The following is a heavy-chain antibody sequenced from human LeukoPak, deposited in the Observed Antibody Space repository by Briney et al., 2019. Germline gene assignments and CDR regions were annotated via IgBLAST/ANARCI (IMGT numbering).Heavy chain of an antibody. CDR3: ARDHGSSWYGADY. D-gene: IGHD6-13*01. Sequence: SETMSLTCTVSGGSISSYYWSWIRQPPGNGLEWIGYIYYSGSTNYNPSLKSRVTISVDTSKNQFSLKLSSVTAADTAVYYCARDHGSSWYGADYWGQGTLVTVSS. V-gene: IGHV4-59*01. CDR2: IYYSGST. CDR1: GGSISSYY. J-gene: IGHJ4*02.